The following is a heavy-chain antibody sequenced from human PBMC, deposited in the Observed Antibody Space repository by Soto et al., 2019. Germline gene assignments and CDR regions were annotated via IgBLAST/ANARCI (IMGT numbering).Heavy chain of an antibody. J-gene: IGHJ4*02. Sequence: GGSLTLSCAASGFTFSNYDMHWVRQTPGKGLEWVALISNVGSNKHSADSVKGRFTISRDNSKNTLYLQMNSLRPEDTAVYFCARDRSSGWDYFDSWGQGTLVTVS. V-gene: IGHV3-30-3*01. CDR3: ARDRSSGWDYFDS. D-gene: IGHD6-19*01. CDR2: ISNVGSNK. CDR1: GFTFSNYD.